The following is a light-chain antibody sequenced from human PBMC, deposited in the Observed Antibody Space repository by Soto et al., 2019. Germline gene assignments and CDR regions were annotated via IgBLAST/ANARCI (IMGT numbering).Light chain of an antibody. CDR1: QSINIY. V-gene: IGKV1-39*01. Sequence: DIQMTQSPSSLFASVGDRVTVTCRVSQSINIYLNWYQQKPGKAPTLLIYGASSLQSGVPSRFSGGGSRTDFTLTISALQPEDFATYYCQQSYRSPYTFGQGTKLEI. CDR2: GAS. CDR3: QQSYRSPYT. J-gene: IGKJ2*01.